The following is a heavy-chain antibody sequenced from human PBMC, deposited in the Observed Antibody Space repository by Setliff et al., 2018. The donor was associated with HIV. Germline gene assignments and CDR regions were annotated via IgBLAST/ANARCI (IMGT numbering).Heavy chain of an antibody. CDR2: IYTSGIT. CDR3: AREPSPSQWQPLYFDV. Sequence: PSETLSLTCNVSGASTNAYFLNWVRRPAGKGLEWIGHIYTSGITNHNPSLKSRVTMSLDTSKEQFSLRLRSVTAADTAIYYCAREPSPSQWQPLYFDVWGRGILVTVSS. CDR1: GASTNAYF. J-gene: IGHJ4*02. V-gene: IGHV4-4*07. D-gene: IGHD6-19*01.